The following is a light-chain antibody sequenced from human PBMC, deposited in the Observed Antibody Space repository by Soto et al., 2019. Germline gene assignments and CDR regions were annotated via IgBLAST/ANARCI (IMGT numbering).Light chain of an antibody. CDR3: QKYVDAPKT. Sequence: DIQMTQSQSSLSASVGDRVTITCRASQGISSYLAWYQQKPGKVPKLLIYAASTLQSGVPSRFIGSGSGTDLTLTISSLQPEDAATYYCQKYVDAPKTFGQGTKLEIK. CDR1: QGISSY. CDR2: AAS. V-gene: IGKV1-27*01. J-gene: IGKJ2*01.